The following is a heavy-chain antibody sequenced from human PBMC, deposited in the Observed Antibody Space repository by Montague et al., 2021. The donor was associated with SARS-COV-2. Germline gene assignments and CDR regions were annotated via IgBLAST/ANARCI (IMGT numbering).Heavy chain of an antibody. CDR1: GDSVSTSDYY. D-gene: IGHD3-10*01. V-gene: IGHV4-39*01. Sequence: SETLSLTCTVSGDSVSTSDYYWGWIRQPPGKGLEWIGSIYYTGSTYYNPSLKSRVTISVDTSKNQLSLKLSSVTAADTAVYYCARPITGSGNAFDIWGKGTMVIVSS. CDR3: ARPITGSGNAFDI. CDR2: IYYTGST. J-gene: IGHJ3*02.